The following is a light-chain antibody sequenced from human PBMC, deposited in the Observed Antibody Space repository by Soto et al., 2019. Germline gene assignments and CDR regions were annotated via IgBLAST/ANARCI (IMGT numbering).Light chain of an antibody. Sequence: QSVLTQPASVSGSPGQSITISCTGTSGDIGSYNRVSWYQQHPGKAPKLIIYEVTDRPSGVSNRFSGSKSGNTASLTISGLQAEDEAEYYCSSYTNINTRACVFGTGTK. CDR2: EVT. J-gene: IGLJ1*01. V-gene: IGLV2-14*01. CDR3: SSYTNINTRACV. CDR1: SGDIGSYNR.